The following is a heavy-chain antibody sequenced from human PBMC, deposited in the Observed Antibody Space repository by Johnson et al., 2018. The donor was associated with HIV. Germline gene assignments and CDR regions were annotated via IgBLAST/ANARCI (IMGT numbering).Heavy chain of an antibody. CDR3: ARDRKWVAARSGDAFDI. D-gene: IGHD6-6*01. V-gene: IGHV3-74*01. Sequence: VQLVESGGGVVRPGRSLRLSCAVSGFTFSSYWMHWVRQAPGKGLVWVSRINSDGSSTRYADSVKGRFTISRDNAKNTLYLQMNSLRAEDTAVYYCARDRKWVAARSGDAFDIWGQGTMVTVSS. CDR2: INSDGSST. CDR1: GFTFSSYW. J-gene: IGHJ3*02.